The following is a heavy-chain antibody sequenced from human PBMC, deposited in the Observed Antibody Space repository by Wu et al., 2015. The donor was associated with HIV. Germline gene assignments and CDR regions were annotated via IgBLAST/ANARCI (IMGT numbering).Heavy chain of an antibody. Sequence: QVQLVQSGAEVKKPGSSVKVSCKASGGTFSSYAISWVRQAPGQGLEWMGRIIPIFGTANYAQKFQGRVTITADESTSTAYMELSSLRSEDTAVYYCATDLHLLPYDSKYYYYGMDVWGQGTTVTVSS. CDR3: ATDLHLLPYDSKYYYYGMDV. CDR1: GGTFSSYA. V-gene: IGHV1-69*13. D-gene: IGHD3-22*01. J-gene: IGHJ6*02. CDR2: IIPIFGTA.